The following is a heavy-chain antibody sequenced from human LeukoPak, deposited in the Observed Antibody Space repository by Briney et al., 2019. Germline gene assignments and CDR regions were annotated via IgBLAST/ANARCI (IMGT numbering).Heavy chain of an antibody. J-gene: IGHJ3*02. CDR2: IYYNGST. CDR1: GGSISTHY. Sequence: SETLSLTCTVSGGSISTHYSTWVRQSPGKGLEWIGNIYYNGSTNYNPSLKSRVSISVDTSKNQFSLKLNSVTAADTAVYFCARPLGSTNAFDIWGQGTMVTVSS. D-gene: IGHD1-7*01. CDR3: ARPLGSTNAFDI. V-gene: IGHV4-59*08.